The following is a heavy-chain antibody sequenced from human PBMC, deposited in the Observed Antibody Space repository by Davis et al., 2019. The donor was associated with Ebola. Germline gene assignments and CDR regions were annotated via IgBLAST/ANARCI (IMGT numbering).Heavy chain of an antibody. D-gene: IGHD6-13*01. V-gene: IGHV3-7*03. Sequence: PGGSLRLSCAASGFTFSSYWMSWVRQAPGKGLEWVANIKQDGSEKYYVDSVKGRFTISRDNAKNSLYLQLNSLRAEDTAVYYCARSPGGWIAAAGTFSQSYYMDVWGKGTTVTVSS. J-gene: IGHJ6*03. CDR1: GFTFSSYW. CDR2: IKQDGSEK. CDR3: ARSPGGWIAAAGTFSQSYYMDV.